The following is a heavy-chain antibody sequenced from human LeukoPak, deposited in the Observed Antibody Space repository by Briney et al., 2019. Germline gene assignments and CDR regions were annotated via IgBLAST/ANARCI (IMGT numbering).Heavy chain of an antibody. CDR1: GFTFSSDS. D-gene: IGHD6-13*01. V-gene: IGHV3-30*18. CDR2: ISFDGSAK. CDR3: AKDRVSAAGYYFDY. Sequence: GGSLRLSCAASGFTFSSDSMNWVRQAPGKGLEWVSVISFDGSAKYYADSVKGRFTISRDNSKNTLYLQMTSLRAEDTAVYYCAKDRVSAAGYYFDYWGQGTLVTVSS. J-gene: IGHJ4*02.